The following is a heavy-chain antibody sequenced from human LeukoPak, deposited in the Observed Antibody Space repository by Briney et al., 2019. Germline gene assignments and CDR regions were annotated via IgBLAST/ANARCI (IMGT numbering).Heavy chain of an antibody. CDR1: GFTVSSNY. Sequence: PGGSLRLSCAASGFTVSSNYMSWVRQAPGKGLEWVSVIYSGGSTYYADSVKGRFTISRDNSKNTLYLQMNSLRAEDTAVYYCAKGGLWSFDAFDIWGQGTMVTVSS. V-gene: IGHV3-66*01. CDR2: IYSGGST. CDR3: AKGGLWSFDAFDI. D-gene: IGHD3-16*01. J-gene: IGHJ3*02.